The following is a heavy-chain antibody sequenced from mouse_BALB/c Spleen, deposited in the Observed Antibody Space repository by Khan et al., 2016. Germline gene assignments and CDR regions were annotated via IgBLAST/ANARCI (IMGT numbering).Heavy chain of an antibody. J-gene: IGHJ4*01. Sequence: ELVESGGGLVKPGGSLKFSCAASGFTFSSYAMSWVRQTPEKRLEWVASISSGGTTYYPDSVKGRLTISRDDARNILYLQMNSLRSEDTAIYYCAREENALDYWGQGTSVTVSS. CDR1: GFTFSSYA. CDR2: ISSGGTT. V-gene: IGHV5-6-5*01. CDR3: AREENALDY.